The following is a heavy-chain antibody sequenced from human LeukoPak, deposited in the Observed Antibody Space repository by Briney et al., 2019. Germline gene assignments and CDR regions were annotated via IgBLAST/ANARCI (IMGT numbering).Heavy chain of an antibody. CDR3: ARCARNGYNYELWYFDL. D-gene: IGHD5-24*01. V-gene: IGHV4-59*12. CDR1: GGSMSSYY. Sequence: SETLSLTCTVSGGSMSSYYWSWLRQPPGKGLEWIGYIYYSGTTDYNPSLTSRVTMSVDTSKNQFSLKLSSVTAADTAVYYCARCARNGYNYELWYFDLWGRGTLVTVSS. CDR2: IYYSGTT. J-gene: IGHJ2*01.